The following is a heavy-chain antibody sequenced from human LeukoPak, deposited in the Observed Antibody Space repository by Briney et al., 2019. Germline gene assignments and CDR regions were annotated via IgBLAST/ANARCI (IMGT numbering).Heavy chain of an antibody. D-gene: IGHD5-18*01. J-gene: IGHJ4*02. CDR1: GFPFTSSW. CDR3: TRDSYGKTDY. V-gene: IGHV3-7*04. CDR2: IKQDGGEE. Sequence: GGSLRLSCAACGFPFTSSWISWCRLPPGKGLEWVANIKQDGGEEYYVDSVKGRFTISRDNAKNSLYLQMSSLRAEATALYYCTRDSYGKTDYWGLGTLVTVSS.